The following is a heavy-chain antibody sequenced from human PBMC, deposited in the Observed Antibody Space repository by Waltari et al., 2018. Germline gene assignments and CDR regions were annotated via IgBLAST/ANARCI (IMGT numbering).Heavy chain of an antibody. CDR2: IIPIFGTA. Sequence: QVQLVQSGAEVKKPGSSVKVSCKASGGTFSSYAISWVRQAPGKGLEWMGRIIPIFGTANYAQKFQGRVTITADKSTSTAYMELSSLRSEDTAVYYCARAVRGVITDYYYYMDVWGKGTTVTVSS. J-gene: IGHJ6*03. V-gene: IGHV1-69*08. CDR1: GGTFSSYA. D-gene: IGHD3-10*01. CDR3: ARAVRGVITDYYYYMDV.